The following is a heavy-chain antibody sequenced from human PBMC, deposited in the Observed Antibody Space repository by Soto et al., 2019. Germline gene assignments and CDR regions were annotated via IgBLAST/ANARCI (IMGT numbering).Heavy chain of an antibody. V-gene: IGHV3-30*18. D-gene: IGHD3-22*01. CDR2: ISYAGSNK. Sequence: QVQLVESGGGVVQPGRSLRLSCAASGFTFSSYGMHWFRQAPGKGLGWVEVISYAGSNKYYADSVTGRFTISIDYSKNTLYLQMNSLRAEDTAVYYCAKDVFDDSGGTTLDYWGQGTLVTVSS. CDR1: GFTFSSYG. J-gene: IGHJ4*02. CDR3: AKDVFDDSGGTTLDY.